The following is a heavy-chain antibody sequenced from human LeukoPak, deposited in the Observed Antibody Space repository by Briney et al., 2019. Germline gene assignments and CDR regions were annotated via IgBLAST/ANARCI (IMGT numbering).Heavy chain of an antibody. CDR1: GGSISSYY. V-gene: IGHV4-4*07. J-gene: IGHJ4*02. D-gene: IGHD3-10*01. Sequence: PSETLSLTCTVSGGSISSYYWSWIRQPAGKGLEWIGRIYNSGSTNYNTTYNPSLTIPLTMSVDTSKNQFSLKLNSVRAADTAVYFCARATWYGSGTTAFEYWGQGTLVTVSP. CDR2: IYNSGST. CDR3: ARATWYGSGTTAFEY.